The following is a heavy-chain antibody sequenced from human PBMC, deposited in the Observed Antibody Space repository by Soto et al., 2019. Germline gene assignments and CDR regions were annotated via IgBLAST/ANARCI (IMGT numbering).Heavy chain of an antibody. J-gene: IGHJ6*02. CDR1: GFTLSPYH. D-gene: IGHD4-17*01. Sequence: PGGSLRLSCAASGFTLSPYHMDWVRQAPGKGLEWVSYINAGSSTIHYADSVRGRFTISRDNAKNSLYLQMDSLRAEDTAVYYCARDGSTETTNFHYAMDVWGQGTTVTVS. CDR2: INAGSSTI. V-gene: IGHV3-48*04. CDR3: ARDGSTETTNFHYAMDV.